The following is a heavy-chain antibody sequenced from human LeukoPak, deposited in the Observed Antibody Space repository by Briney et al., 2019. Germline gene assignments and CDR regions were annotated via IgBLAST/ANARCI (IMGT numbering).Heavy chain of an antibody. D-gene: IGHD3-22*01. CDR3: AKTKYYDSSGYTYFDY. V-gene: IGHV3-74*01. Sequence: GGSPRLSCAASGFTFSNHWMHWVRQAPGKGLVWVSRMGGNGRSPAYADSVKGRFTISRDNARNTLYLQMNSLGAEDTAVYYCAKTKYYDSSGYTYFDYWGQGTLVTVSS. J-gene: IGHJ4*02. CDR1: GFTFSNHW. CDR2: MGGNGRSP.